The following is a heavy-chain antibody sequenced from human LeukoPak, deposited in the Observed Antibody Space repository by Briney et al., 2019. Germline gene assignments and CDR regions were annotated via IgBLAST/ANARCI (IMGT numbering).Heavy chain of an antibody. CDR2: ISSSSTI. Sequence: PGGSLRLSCAASGFTFSSYSMNWVRQAPGKGLEWVSYISSSSTIYYADSVKGRFTISRDNAKNSLYLQMNSLRDEDTAVYYCASTFDGSFDYWGQGTLVTVSS. J-gene: IGHJ4*02. D-gene: IGHD5-24*01. CDR1: GFTFSSYS. V-gene: IGHV3-48*02. CDR3: ASTFDGSFDY.